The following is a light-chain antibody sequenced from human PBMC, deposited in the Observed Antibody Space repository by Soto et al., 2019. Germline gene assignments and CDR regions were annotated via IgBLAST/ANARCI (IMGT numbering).Light chain of an antibody. CDR1: QGVSSY. V-gene: IGKV3-11*01. J-gene: IGKJ4*01. CDR3: QQRSTWPLT. Sequence: EIVLTQSPATLSLSPGERATLSCRASQGVSSYLAWHQQKPGQAPRLLIYDASNRATGIPARFSGSGSGTDFTLTISSLEPEDFAVYYCQQRSTWPLTFGGGTKVEIK. CDR2: DAS.